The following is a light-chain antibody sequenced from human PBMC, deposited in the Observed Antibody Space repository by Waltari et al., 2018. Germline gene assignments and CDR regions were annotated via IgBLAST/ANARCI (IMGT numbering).Light chain of an antibody. J-gene: IGLJ3*02. CDR3: CSYAGNKWL. CDR2: SVD. V-gene: IGLV2-23*02. Sequence: QSALTQPASVSGSPGQSITISCPGSSGDVGMVHLVSWYQQHPGKAPQLIIYSVDDRPSGVSYRFSASKSGHTASLTISGLQPEDEADYYCCSYAGNKWLFGGGTKVTVL. CDR1: SGDVGMVHL.